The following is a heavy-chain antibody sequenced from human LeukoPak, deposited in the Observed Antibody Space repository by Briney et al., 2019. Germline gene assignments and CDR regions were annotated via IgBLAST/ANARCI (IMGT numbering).Heavy chain of an antibody. J-gene: IGHJ3*02. CDR3: VRPSYYDSSGYSLDGFDI. Sequence: GGSLRLSCAASGFTLSDYYMDWVRQAPGKGLEWVGRTRNKANSYTTDYAASVKGRSTISRDDSKKSVFLQMNSLKTEDTAVYYCVRPSYYDSSGYSLDGFDIWGQGTMVTVSS. V-gene: IGHV3-72*01. D-gene: IGHD3-22*01. CDR2: TRNKANSYTT. CDR1: GFTLSDYY.